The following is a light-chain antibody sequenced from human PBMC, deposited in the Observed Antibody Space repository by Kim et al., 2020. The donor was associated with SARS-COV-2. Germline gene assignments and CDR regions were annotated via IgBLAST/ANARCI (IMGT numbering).Light chain of an antibody. V-gene: IGLV3-19*01. J-gene: IGLJ3*02. Sequence: ALGQTVRRTCQGDSLRRYSASWYQQKPGQAPVPVIYGKTNRPSGIPDRFSGSSSGNTASLTITGAQAEDEADYYCNSRDSSGNRWVFGGGTKLTVL. CDR2: GKT. CDR1: SLRRYS. CDR3: NSRDSSGNRWV.